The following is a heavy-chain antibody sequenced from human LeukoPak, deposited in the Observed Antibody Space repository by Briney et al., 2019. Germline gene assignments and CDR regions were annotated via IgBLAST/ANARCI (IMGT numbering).Heavy chain of an antibody. J-gene: IGHJ6*03. CDR2: INPNSGGT. CDR3: AASQTYDYYYYMDV. Sequence: ASVKVSCKASGYTFTGYYMHWVRQAPGQGLEWMGWINPNSGGTNYAQKFQGRVTMTRDTSISTAYMELSRLRSDDTAVYNCAASQTYDYYYYMDVWGKGTTVTVSS. V-gene: IGHV1-2*02. CDR1: GYTFTGYY. D-gene: IGHD3-16*01.